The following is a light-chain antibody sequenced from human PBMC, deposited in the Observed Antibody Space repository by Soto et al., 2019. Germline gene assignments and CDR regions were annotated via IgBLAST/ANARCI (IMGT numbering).Light chain of an antibody. V-gene: IGKV3-11*01. CDR3: QQRSNWPVT. Sequence: EIVLTQSPDTLSLSPGERATLSCRASQSVSSNLACYQQKPGQAPRLLIYDASNRATGIPARFSGSGSGTDFTLTIRSLEPEDFAVYYCQQRSNWPVTFGQGTKVEI. J-gene: IGKJ2*01. CDR2: DAS. CDR1: QSVSSN.